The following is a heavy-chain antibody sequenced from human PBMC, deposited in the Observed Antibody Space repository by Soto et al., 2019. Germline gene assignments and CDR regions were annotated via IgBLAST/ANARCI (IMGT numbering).Heavy chain of an antibody. D-gene: IGHD3-22*01. Sequence: GGSLRLSCAASGFTFSNYAMSWVRQAPGKGLEWVSGIGGRGTSSYYADSVKGRFAISRDNSYNTLFLQLHSLRAEDTAVYYCAKSRYAHSSADYYDFWGQGTRVTVSS. V-gene: IGHV3-23*01. CDR3: AKSRYAHSSADYYDF. CDR2: IGGRGTSS. CDR1: GFTFSNYA. J-gene: IGHJ4*02.